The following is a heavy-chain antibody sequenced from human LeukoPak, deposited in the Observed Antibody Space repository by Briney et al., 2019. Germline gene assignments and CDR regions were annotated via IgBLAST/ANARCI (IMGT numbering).Heavy chain of an antibody. CDR2: ISSSSSYV. Sequence: GGSLRLSCAASGFTFSSYSMNWVRQAPGKGLEWVSSISSSSSYVYYADSVKGRFTISRGNAKNSLYLQMNSLRAEDTAVYYCAREGIAAAGTDWGQGTLVTVSS. J-gene: IGHJ4*02. V-gene: IGHV3-21*01. CDR1: GFTFSSYS. D-gene: IGHD6-13*01. CDR3: AREGIAAAGTD.